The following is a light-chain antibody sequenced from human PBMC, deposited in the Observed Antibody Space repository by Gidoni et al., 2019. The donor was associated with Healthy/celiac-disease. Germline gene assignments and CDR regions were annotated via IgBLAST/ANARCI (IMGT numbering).Light chain of an antibody. Sequence: SSELPKDPAVSGALGQTVRITCQGDSRRSYYASWYQQKPGQAPVRVIYGKNNRPSGIPDRFSGSSSGNTASLTITGTQAEDEADYYCNSRDSSGNLVVFGGGTKLTVL. V-gene: IGLV3-19*01. CDR2: GKN. CDR1: SRRSYY. CDR3: NSRDSSGNLVV. J-gene: IGLJ2*01.